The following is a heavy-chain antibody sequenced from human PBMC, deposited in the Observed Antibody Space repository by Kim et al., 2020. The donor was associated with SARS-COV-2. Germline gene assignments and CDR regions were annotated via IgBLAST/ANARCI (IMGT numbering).Heavy chain of an antibody. D-gene: IGHD3-22*01. Sequence: ASVKVSCKASGYTFTSYYMHWVRQAPGQGLEWMGIINPSGGSTSYAQKFQGRVTMTRDTSTSTVFMELSSLRSEDTAVYYCARGDDSSGYYSRGYYYYYGMDVWGQGTTVTVSS. CDR1: GYTFTSYY. CDR3: ARGDDSSGYYSRGYYYYYGMDV. V-gene: IGHV1-46*03. J-gene: IGHJ6*02. CDR2: INPSGGST.